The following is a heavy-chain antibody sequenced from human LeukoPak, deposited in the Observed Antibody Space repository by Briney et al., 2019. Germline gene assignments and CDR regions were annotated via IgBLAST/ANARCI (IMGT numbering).Heavy chain of an antibody. CDR2: IFYSGST. CDR1: GGSVSSGSYF. Sequence: GSLRLSCTVSGGSVSSGSYFWSWIRQPPGKGLEWIGYIFYSGSTNYNPSLKSRVTISVDTSKNQFSLKLSSVTAADTAVYYCAREGSGYDYWGQGTLVTVSS. J-gene: IGHJ4*02. D-gene: IGHD5-12*01. CDR3: AREGSGYDY. V-gene: IGHV4-61*01.